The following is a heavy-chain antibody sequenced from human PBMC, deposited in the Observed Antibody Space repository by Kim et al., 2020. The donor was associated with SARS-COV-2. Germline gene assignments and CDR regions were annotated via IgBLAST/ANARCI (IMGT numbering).Heavy chain of an antibody. J-gene: IGHJ5*02. CDR3: ARGDYDFWCGYYIPDWFDP. CDR2: INTNTGNP. V-gene: IGHV7-4-1*02. CDR1: GYTFTSYA. D-gene: IGHD3-3*01. Sequence: ASVKVSCKASGYTFTSYAMNWVRQAPGQGLEWMGWINTNTGNPTYAQGFTGRVVFSLDTSVSTAYLQISSLKAEDTAVYYCARGDYDFWCGYYIPDWFDPWGQGTLVTVSS.